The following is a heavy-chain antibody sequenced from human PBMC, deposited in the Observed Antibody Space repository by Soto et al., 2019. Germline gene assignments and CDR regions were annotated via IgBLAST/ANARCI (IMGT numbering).Heavy chain of an antibody. CDR2: MYHSGNT. D-gene: IGHD3-10*01. V-gene: IGHV4-59*02. J-gene: IGHJ4*02. CDR1: GGSVSNYY. Sequence: SETLSLTCTVSGGSVSNYYWSWIRQPPGKGLEWIGHMYHSGNTYYNPSLKSRVTISVDTSKNQFSLRLSSVTTADTAVYFCARYVTAGTYYFDSWGQGTLVTVSS. CDR3: ARYVTAGTYYFDS.